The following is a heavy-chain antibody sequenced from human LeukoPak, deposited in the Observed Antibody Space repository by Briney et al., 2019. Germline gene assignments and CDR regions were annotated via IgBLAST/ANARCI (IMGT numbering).Heavy chain of an antibody. D-gene: IGHD2-2*01. CDR1: GFTFSYYA. CDR3: VKPLGVEVPAASGWFDP. V-gene: IGHV3-23*01. J-gene: IGHJ5*02. CDR2: ISAGGLST. Sequence: GGSLRLSCAASGFTFSYYAMSWVRQAPGKGLEWVSTISAGGLSTYYADSVKGRFTISRDTSMKMLFLQMNSLRAEDTAVYFCVKPLGVEVPAASGWFDPWGQGTLVTVSS.